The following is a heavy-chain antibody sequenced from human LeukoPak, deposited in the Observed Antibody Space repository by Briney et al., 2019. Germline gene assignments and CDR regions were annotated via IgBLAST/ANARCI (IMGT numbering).Heavy chain of an antibody. CDR3: ASLWFGELYVYYYMDV. Sequence: GGSLRLSCAASGFTFSSYSMNWVRQAPGKGLEWVSYISSSSSTIYYADSVKGRFIISRDNAKNSLYLQMNSLRAEDTAVYYCASLWFGELYVYYYMDVWGKGTTVTVSS. V-gene: IGHV3-48*01. J-gene: IGHJ6*03. CDR2: ISSSSSTI. CDR1: GFTFSSYS. D-gene: IGHD3-10*01.